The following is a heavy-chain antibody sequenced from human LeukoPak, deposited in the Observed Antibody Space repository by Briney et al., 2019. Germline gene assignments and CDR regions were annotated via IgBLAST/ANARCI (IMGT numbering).Heavy chain of an antibody. D-gene: IGHD4-17*01. CDR3: ARGRTTVTLDY. V-gene: IGHV4-61*02. CDR1: GGSISSGSYY. CDR2: IYTSGST. J-gene: IGHJ4*02. Sequence: PSQTLSLTCTVSGGSISSGSYYWSWIRQPAGKGLEWIGRIYTSGSTNYNPSLKSRVTISVGTSKNQFSLKLSSVTAADTAVYYCARGRTTVTLDYWGQGTLVTVSS.